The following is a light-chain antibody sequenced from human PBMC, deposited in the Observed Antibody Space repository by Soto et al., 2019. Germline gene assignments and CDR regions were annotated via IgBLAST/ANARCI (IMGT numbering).Light chain of an antibody. CDR2: GAS. V-gene: IGKV3-20*01. J-gene: IGKJ4*01. CDR1: QSVSSSY. CDR3: QQYGSSPLT. Sequence: EIVLTQSPGTLSLSPGERATLSCRASQSVSSSYLAWYQQKPGQAPRLLIYGASSRATGIPDRFSGSGSGTDFTLTISRLEPGDLAVYYCQQYGSSPLTFGGGTKVDIK.